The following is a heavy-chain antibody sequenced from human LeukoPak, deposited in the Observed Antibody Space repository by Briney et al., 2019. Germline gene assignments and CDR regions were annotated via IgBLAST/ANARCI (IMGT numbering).Heavy chain of an antibody. D-gene: IGHD4-17*01. Sequence: PGGSLRLSCAASGFTFSSYGMHWVRQAPGKGLERVAFIRYDGSNKYYADSVKGRFTISRDNSKNTLYLQMNSLRAEDTAVYYCAKVTTYYYYYMDVWGKGTTVTISS. CDR1: GFTFSSYG. V-gene: IGHV3-30*02. CDR2: IRYDGSNK. CDR3: AKVTTYYYYYMDV. J-gene: IGHJ6*03.